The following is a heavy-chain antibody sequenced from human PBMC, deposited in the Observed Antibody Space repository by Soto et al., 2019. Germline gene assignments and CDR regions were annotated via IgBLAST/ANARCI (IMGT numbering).Heavy chain of an antibody. Sequence: GGSLRLSCAASGFTFSTYAMSWVRQAPGRGLEWVSAISGSGATTYYADSVKGRFTISRDNSKNTLDLQMNGLRAEETALYYCAKYLVPRRGSYDITSYWAPGSLVTVSS. J-gene: IGHJ4*02. CDR2: ISGSGATT. D-gene: IGHD1-26*01. CDR1: GFTFSTYA. CDR3: AKYLVPRRGSYDITSY. V-gene: IGHV3-23*01.